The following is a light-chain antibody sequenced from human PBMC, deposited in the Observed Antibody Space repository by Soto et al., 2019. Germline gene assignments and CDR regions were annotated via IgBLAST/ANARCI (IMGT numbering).Light chain of an antibody. CDR1: QSVSNN. CDR2: DAS. V-gene: IGKV3-15*01. Sequence: IVMTQSPGTLSGSPGERATLSCRASQSVSNNLAWYQQKPGQAPRLLIYDASTRATGIPARFSGSGSGTDFTLTISSLQSEDFAVYYCQQHNKWPLTFGGGTKVEIK. J-gene: IGKJ4*01. CDR3: QQHNKWPLT.